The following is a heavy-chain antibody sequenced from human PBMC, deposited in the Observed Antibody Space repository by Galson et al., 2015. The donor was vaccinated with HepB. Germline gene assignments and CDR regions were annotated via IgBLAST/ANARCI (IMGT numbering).Heavy chain of an antibody. V-gene: IGHV3-74*01. CDR2: INSDGSST. D-gene: IGHD2-2*02. Sequence: SLRLSCAASGFTFSSYWMHWVRQAPGKGLVWVSRINSDGSSTSYADSVKGRFTISRDNAKNTLYLQMNSLGAEDTAVYYCARDRVNRERGYCSSTSCYTKVSYYYYMDVWGKGTTVTVSS. CDR3: ARDRVNRERGYCSSTSCYTKVSYYYYMDV. CDR1: GFTFSSYW. J-gene: IGHJ6*03.